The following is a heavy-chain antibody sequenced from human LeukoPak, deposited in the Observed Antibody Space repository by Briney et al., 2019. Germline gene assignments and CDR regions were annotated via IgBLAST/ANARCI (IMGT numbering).Heavy chain of an antibody. D-gene: IGHD6-13*01. V-gene: IGHV3-73*01. J-gene: IGHJ4*02. CDR3: TPITEAAAGTFDY. CDR1: GFTFSSYG. Sequence: PGGSLRLSCAASGFTFSSYGMHWVRQASGKGLEWVGRIRSKANSYATAYAASVKGRFTISRDDSKNTAYLQMNSLKTEDTAVYYCTPITEAAAGTFDYWGQGTLVTVSS. CDR2: IRSKANSYAT.